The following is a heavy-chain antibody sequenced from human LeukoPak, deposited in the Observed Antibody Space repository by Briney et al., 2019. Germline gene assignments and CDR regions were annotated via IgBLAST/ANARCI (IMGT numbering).Heavy chain of an antibody. CDR1: GFTFSDHY. J-gene: IGHJ4*02. V-gene: IGHV3-72*01. D-gene: IGHD2-15*01. CDR2: IRDKGNSYTT. Sequence: PGGSLRPSCAASGFTFSDHYMDWVRQAPGKGLEWVGRIRDKGNSYTTEYAASVKGRFTISRDDSNNSLYLQMNSLKTEDTAVYYCARGFCSGSTCYSGDNWGQGTLVTVSS. CDR3: ARGFCSGSTCYSGDN.